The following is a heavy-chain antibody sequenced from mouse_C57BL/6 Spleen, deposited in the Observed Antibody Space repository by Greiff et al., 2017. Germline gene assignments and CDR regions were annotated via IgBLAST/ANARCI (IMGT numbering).Heavy chain of an antibody. Sequence: QVQLQQSGAELVRPGASVTLSCKASGYTFTDYEMHWVKQTPVHGLEWIGAIDPETGGTAYNQKFKGKAILTADKSSSTAYMELRSLTSEDSAVYYCTKLRAIWYFDVWGTGTTVTVSS. J-gene: IGHJ1*03. CDR2: IDPETGGT. CDR1: GYTFTDYE. D-gene: IGHD1-1*01. CDR3: TKLRAIWYFDV. V-gene: IGHV1-15*01.